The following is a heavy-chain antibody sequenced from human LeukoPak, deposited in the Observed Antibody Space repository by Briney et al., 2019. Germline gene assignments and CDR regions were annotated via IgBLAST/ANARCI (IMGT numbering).Heavy chain of an antibody. Sequence: PGGSLRLSCAASGFTFSSYWMHWVRQAPGKGLVWVSRINSDGSTTSYAASVKGRFTISRDSAKNTLYLQMNSLRAEDTAVYYCARGIVGPTGDYWGQGTLVTVSS. CDR3: ARGIVGPTGDY. J-gene: IGHJ4*02. D-gene: IGHD1-26*01. V-gene: IGHV3-74*01. CDR1: GFTFSSYW. CDR2: INSDGSTT.